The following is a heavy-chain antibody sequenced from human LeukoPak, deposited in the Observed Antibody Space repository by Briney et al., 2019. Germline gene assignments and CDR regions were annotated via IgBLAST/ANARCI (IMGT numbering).Heavy chain of an antibody. Sequence: SETLSLTCAVYGGSFSSYYWSWIRQPAGKGLEWIGRIYTSGSTNYNPSLKSRVTMSVDTSKNQFSLKLSSVTAADTAVYYCARVVYSRASYYYMDVWGKGTTVTVSS. J-gene: IGHJ6*03. CDR2: IYTSGST. CDR3: ARVVYSRASYYYMDV. D-gene: IGHD2-8*02. V-gene: IGHV4-59*10. CDR1: GGSFSSYY.